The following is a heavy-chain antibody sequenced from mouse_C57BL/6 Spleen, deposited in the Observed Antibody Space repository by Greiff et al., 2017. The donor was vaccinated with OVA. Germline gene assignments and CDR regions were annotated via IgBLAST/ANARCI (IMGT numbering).Heavy chain of an antibody. D-gene: IGHD4-1*01. Sequence: VQLQQPGAELVKPGASVKLSCKASGYTFTSYWMHWVKQRPGQGLEWIGMIHPNSGSTNYNEKFKSKATMTVDKSSSTAYMQRSSLTSEDSAVYYGERSDWEVGFDYWGKGTTLTVSS. CDR3: ERSDWEVGFDY. CDR2: IHPNSGST. CDR1: GYTFTSYW. V-gene: IGHV1-64*01. J-gene: IGHJ2*01.